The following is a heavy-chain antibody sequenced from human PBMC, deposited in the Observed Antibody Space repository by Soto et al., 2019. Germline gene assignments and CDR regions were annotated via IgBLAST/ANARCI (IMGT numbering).Heavy chain of an antibody. D-gene: IGHD2-15*01. CDR3: ARNRRGPYCSGGSCYPNWFDP. Sequence: SETLSLTCTVSGGSISSGGYYWSWIRQHPGKGLEWIGYIYYSGSTYYNPSLKSRVTISVDTSKNQFSLKLSSVTAADTAVYYCARNRRGPYCSGGSCYPNWFDPWGQGTLVTVSS. J-gene: IGHJ5*02. CDR2: IYYSGST. V-gene: IGHV4-31*03. CDR1: GGSISSGGYY.